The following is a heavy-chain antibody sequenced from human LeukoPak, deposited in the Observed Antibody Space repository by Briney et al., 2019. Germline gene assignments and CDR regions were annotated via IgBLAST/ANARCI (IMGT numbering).Heavy chain of an antibody. CDR3: VREVYHSHYRGMDV. J-gene: IGHJ6*02. V-gene: IGHV4-4*07. Sequence: SETLSLTCTVSGVPIGSFYWSWIRQSAGKGLEWIGRLFSSGTTNINPSVKSRATMSVDRSKNQFFLNLTSVTAADTAVYFCVREVYHSHYRGMDVWGQGTTVIVSS. D-gene: IGHD2-8*01. CDR1: GVPIGSFY. CDR2: LFSSGTT.